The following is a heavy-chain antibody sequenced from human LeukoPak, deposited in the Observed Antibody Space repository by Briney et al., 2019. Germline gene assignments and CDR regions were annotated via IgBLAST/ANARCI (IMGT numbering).Heavy chain of an antibody. J-gene: IGHJ6*03. CDR2: IIPIFGTA. D-gene: IGHD1-26*01. CDR3: ARARQGVGATLGYYYYYMDV. V-gene: IGHV1-69*06. CDR1: GGTFSSYA. Sequence: ASVKVSCKASGGTFSSYAISWVRQAPGQGLEWMGGIIPIFGTANYAQKFQGRVTITADKSTSTAYMELSSLRSEDTAVYYCARARQGVGATLGYYYYYMDVWGKGTTVTVSS.